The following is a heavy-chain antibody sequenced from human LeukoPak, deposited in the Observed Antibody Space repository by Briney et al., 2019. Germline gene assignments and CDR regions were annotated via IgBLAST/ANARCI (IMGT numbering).Heavy chain of an antibody. D-gene: IGHD6-6*01. CDR3: ARLPSHIAAAGWFDP. V-gene: IGHV4-30-2*01. J-gene: IGHJ5*02. Sequence: SQTLSLTCTVSGGSISSNNYFWSWVRQPPGKGLEFIGYMQHSGSAYYNPSLKSRVTISVDTSKNQFSLKLSSVTAADTAVYYCARLPSHIAAAGWFDPWGQGTLVTVSS. CDR1: GGSISSNNYF. CDR2: MQHSGSA.